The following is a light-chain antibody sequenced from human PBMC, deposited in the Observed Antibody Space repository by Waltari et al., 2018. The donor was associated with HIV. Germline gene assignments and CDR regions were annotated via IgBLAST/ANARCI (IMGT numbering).Light chain of an antibody. CDR3: MQRIDFPIT. J-gene: IGKJ5*01. CDR2: MLS. V-gene: IGKV2-40*01. CDR1: ESLLDTDGGNTY. Sequence: DLVLTTTPLPLPVNPGKPAPSSCRSSESLLDTDGGNTYLDWYLQKPGQSPQLLIYMLSYRASGVPDRFSGSGSGSDFTLKISRVEAEDVGVYYCMQRIDFPITFGQGTRLEIK.